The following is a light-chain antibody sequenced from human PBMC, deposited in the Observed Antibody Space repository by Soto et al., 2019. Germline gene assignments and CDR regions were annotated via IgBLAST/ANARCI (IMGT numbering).Light chain of an antibody. CDR2: EVN. J-gene: IGLJ3*02. CDR1: SSDVGGYDY. V-gene: IGLV2-14*01. Sequence: QSALTQPASVSGSPGQSITISCTGTSSDVGGYDYVSWYQQYPGKAPTLMIYEVNNRPSGVSTRVSGSKSGNTASLTISGLQAEDEADYYCTSYTSSSVNWVFGGGTKLTVL. CDR3: TSYTSSSVNWV.